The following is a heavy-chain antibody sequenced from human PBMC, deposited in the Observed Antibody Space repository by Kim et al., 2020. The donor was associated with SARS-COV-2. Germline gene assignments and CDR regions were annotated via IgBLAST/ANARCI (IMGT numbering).Heavy chain of an antibody. V-gene: IGHV7-4-1*02. J-gene: IGHJ6*02. CDR1: GYTFTSYA. Sequence: ASVKVSCKASGYTFTSYAMNWVRQAPGQGLEWMGWINTNTGNPTYAQGFTGRFVFSLDTSVSTAYLQISSLKAEDTAVYYCARPQGWYTNYGMDVWGQGTTVTVSS. CDR2: INTNTGNP. CDR3: ARPQGWYTNYGMDV. D-gene: IGHD6-19*01.